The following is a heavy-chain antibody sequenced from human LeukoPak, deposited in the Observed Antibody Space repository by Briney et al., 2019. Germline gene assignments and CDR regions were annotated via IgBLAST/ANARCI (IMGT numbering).Heavy chain of an antibody. D-gene: IGHD3-10*01. V-gene: IGHV4-34*01. J-gene: IGHJ4*02. Sequence: SEXLSXXXXXXXXSVSGYYWSWIRQPPGKGLEWIGEINHSGSTNYNPSLKSRVTISVDTSKNQFSLKLSSVTAADTAVYYCARASMVRGVSLWGQGTLVTVSS. CDR2: INHSGST. CDR3: ARASMVRGVSL. CDR1: XXSVSGYY.